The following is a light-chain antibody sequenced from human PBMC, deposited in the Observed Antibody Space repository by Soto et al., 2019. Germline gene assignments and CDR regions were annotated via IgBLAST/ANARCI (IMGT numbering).Light chain of an antibody. V-gene: IGKV4-1*01. CDR3: QHYYSPPYT. CDR2: WAS. J-gene: IGKJ2*01. CDR1: QSVLYSSNNKNY. Sequence: DIVMTQSPDSLAVSLGERATINCKSSQSVLYSSNNKNYLAWYQQKPGQPPKLLIYWASTRESGVPDRFSGSGSVTHFTLTISSLQAEDVAVYYCQHYYSPPYTFGQGTKLEIK.